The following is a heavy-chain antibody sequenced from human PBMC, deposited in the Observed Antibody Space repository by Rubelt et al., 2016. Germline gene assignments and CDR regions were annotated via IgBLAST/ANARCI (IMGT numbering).Heavy chain of an antibody. CDR2: ISAYNGNT. V-gene: IGHV1-69*06. CDR1: GGTFSSYA. D-gene: IGHD6-19*01. J-gene: IGHJ4*02. CDR3: ARDGSQWLVDY. Sequence: QVQLVQSGAEVKKPGSSVKVSCKASGGTFSSYAISWVRQAPGQGLEWMGWISAYNGNTNYARNLQGRVTVTADKSTSTAYMELSRLRSEDTAVYYCARDGSQWLVDYWGQGTLVTVSS.